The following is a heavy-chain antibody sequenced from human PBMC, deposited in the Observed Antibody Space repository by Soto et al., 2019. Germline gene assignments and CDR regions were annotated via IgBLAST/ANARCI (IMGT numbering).Heavy chain of an antibody. Sequence: GSLRLSCAASGFTFSGSAMHWVRQASGKGLEWVGRIRNKANNYATAYSASVKGRFIISRDESKNTAYLQMNSLKTEDTAVYYCSASVYDTFLDHWAQGSLVNVSS. J-gene: IGHJ4*02. D-gene: IGHD3-16*01. CDR3: SASVYDTFLDH. V-gene: IGHV3-73*01. CDR2: IRNKANNYAT. CDR1: GFTFSGSA.